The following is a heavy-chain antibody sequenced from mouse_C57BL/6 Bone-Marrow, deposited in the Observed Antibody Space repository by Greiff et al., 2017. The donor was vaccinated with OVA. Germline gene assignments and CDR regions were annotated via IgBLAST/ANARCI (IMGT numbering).Heavy chain of an antibody. CDR1: GYTFPSYG. CDR3: ASDRCAY. Sequence: VMLVASGAELARPGASVKLSCKASGYTFPSYGISWVKQRTGPGLEWIGVIYPRSGNPSYNEKFKGKATLTADKSSSTAYMELRSLTSEDSAVYFCASDRCAYWGKGTLVTVSA. J-gene: IGHJ3*01. CDR2: IYPRSGNP. V-gene: IGHV1-81*01.